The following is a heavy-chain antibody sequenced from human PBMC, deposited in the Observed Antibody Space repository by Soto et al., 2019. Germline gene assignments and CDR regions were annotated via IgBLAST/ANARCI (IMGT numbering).Heavy chain of an antibody. Sequence: SETLSLTCTVSGASINDYYWSWIRQTPGKGLEWVGFMYYSETTKYNPSLKGRVNMSLDTSKNQVSLHLKSVTAADTAVYYCARANSSTWYKLEYKWFDPWGQGTRGTSPQ. CDR2: MYYSETT. J-gene: IGHJ5*02. D-gene: IGHD6-13*01. CDR3: ARANSSTWYKLEYKWFDP. V-gene: IGHV4-59*01. CDR1: GASINDYY.